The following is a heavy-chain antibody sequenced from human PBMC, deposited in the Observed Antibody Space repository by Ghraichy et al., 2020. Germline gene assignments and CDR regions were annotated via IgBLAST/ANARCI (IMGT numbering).Heavy chain of an antibody. Sequence: SETLSLTCTVSGGSISSRSYYWAWIRQSPGKGSELIGSVYSSGNTHYNPSLKSRVTIAEDTSRNQFSLDLITVTAADTAVYFCARRFAESGSCDPWGPGTLVVVAA. J-gene: IGHJ5*02. CDR1: GGSISSRSYY. CDR3: ARRFAESGSCDP. D-gene: IGHD1-26*01. CDR2: VYSSGNT. V-gene: IGHV4-39*01.